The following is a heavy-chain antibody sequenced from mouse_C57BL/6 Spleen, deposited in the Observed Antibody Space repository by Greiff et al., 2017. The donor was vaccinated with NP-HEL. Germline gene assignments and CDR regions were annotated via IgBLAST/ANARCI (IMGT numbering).Heavy chain of an antibody. CDR1: GYTFTSYW. CDR3: ASGVITTPRGYYYAMDY. J-gene: IGHJ4*01. D-gene: IGHD1-1*01. Sequence: LQESGTELVKPGASVKLSCKASGYTFTSYWMHWVKQRPGQGLEWIGNINPSNGGTNYNEKFKSKATLTVDTSSSTAYMQLSSRTSEDSAVYYGASGVITTPRGYYYAMDYWGQGTSVTVSS. V-gene: IGHV1-53*01. CDR2: INPSNGGT.